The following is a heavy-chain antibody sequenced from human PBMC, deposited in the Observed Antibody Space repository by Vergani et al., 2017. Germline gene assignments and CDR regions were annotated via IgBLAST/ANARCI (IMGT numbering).Heavy chain of an antibody. CDR2: INPSGGST. V-gene: IGHV1-46*03. Sequence: QVLLVQSGAEVKKPGASVRVSCKTSGYTFTNYYIHWLRQAPGQGLEWMGIINPSGGSTTYAQQFQGRLTMTRDTSTSTVYMDLSNLRSEDTAVYYCARPHGDILPPDPRRLDYWGQGTLVTVSS. CDR1: GYTFTNYY. CDR3: ARPHGDILPPDPRRLDY. J-gene: IGHJ4*02.